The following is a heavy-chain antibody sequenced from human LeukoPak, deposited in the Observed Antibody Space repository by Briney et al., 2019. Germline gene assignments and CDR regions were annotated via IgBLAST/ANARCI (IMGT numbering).Heavy chain of an antibody. D-gene: IGHD3-10*01. CDR3: ARDAYGSGSYGGLYGMDV. CDR2: IIPIFGTA. CDR1: GGTFSSYA. J-gene: IGHJ6*04. V-gene: IGHV1-69*06. Sequence: SVKVSCKASGGTFSSYAISWVRQAPGQGLEWMGGIIPIFGTANYAQKFEGRVTITADKSTSTAYMELSSLRSEDTAVYYCARDAYGSGSYGGLYGMDVWGKGTTVTVSS.